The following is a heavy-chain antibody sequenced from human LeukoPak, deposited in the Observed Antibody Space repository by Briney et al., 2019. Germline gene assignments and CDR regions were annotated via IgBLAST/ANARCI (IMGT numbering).Heavy chain of an antibody. D-gene: IGHD5-18*01. CDR2: IYHSGNT. Sequence: SGTLSLTCAVSGGSISSSNWWSWVRQPPGKGLEWIGEIYHSGNTNYNPSLKSRVTISVDTSKNRFSLKLTSVTAADTAVYYCAGGYSYGSTYYYMDVWGKGTTVTISS. V-gene: IGHV4-4*02. CDR1: GGSISSSNW. CDR3: AGGYSYGSTYYYMDV. J-gene: IGHJ6*03.